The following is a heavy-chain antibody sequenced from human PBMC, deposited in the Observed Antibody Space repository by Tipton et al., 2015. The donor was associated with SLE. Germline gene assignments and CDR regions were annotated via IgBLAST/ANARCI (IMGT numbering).Heavy chain of an antibody. CDR3: ARSAVADHFDY. CDR2: IYYSGST. J-gene: IGHJ4*02. CDR1: GGSISSGSYY. Sequence: TLSLTCTVSGGSISSGSYYWSWIRQPAGKGLEWIGYIYYSGSTNYNPSLKSRVTISVDTSKNQFSLKLSSVTAADTAVYYCARSAVADHFDYWGQGTLVTVSS. V-gene: IGHV4-61*10. D-gene: IGHD6-19*01.